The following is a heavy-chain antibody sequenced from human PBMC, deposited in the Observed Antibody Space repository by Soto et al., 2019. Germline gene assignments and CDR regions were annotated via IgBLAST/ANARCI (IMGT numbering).Heavy chain of an antibody. CDR2: ILSNDGK. V-gene: IGHV2-26*01. J-gene: IGHJ6*03. D-gene: IGHD3-10*01. CDR3: ARMLAVNYYYYYMDV. CDR1: GFSLNNARVG. Sequence: QVTLKESGPVLVRPTETLTLTCTVSGFSLNNARVGVSWIRQPPGKASEWLAHILSNDGKSYSTSLKTRLSISKDTSKSQVVLTLTNMDPVDTATYYCARMLAVNYYYYYMDVWGKGTTVTVSS.